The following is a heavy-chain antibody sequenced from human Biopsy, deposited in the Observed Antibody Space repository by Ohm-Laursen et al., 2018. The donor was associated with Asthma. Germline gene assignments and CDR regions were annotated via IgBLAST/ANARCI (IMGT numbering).Heavy chain of an antibody. CDR2: IYYSGRT. CDR1: GDAMSTSGSY. V-gene: IGHV4-39*02. CDR3: ARAVSSSSYWYFDL. D-gene: IGHD6-6*01. Sequence: TLSLTCIVSGDAMSTSGSYWGWIRQSPGKGLEWIGSIYYSGRTYYNPSLESRVTISGATSKNHFSLKLTSVTAADTAVYYCARAVSSSSYWYFDLWGRGDLVTVSS. J-gene: IGHJ2*01.